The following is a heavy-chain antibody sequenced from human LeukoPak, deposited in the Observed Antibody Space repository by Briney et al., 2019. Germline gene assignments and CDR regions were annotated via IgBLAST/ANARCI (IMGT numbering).Heavy chain of an antibody. CDR2: ISGSSYHI. CDR1: GFTFSTCS. D-gene: IGHD6-6*01. V-gene: IGHV3-21*01. Sequence: GGSLRLSCAASGFTFSTCSMKWVRQAPGKALEWVSSISGSSYHIYYADSVKGRFTISRDNAKNTLYLQVNNLRAEDTAVYYCARGPNSNWSGLDFWGQGTLLTVSS. CDR3: ARGPNSNWSGLDF. J-gene: IGHJ4*02.